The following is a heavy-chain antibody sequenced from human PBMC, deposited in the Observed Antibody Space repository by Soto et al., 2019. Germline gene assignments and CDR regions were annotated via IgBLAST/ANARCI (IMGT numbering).Heavy chain of an antibody. J-gene: IGHJ4*02. CDR1: GGSLSGYY. Sequence: QVQLQQWGAGLLKPSETLSLTCAVYGGSLSGYYWSWIRQPPGKALEWIGEINYSGNTNYNPSLKIRVTRSVDTSKNQLFLNLSSVTAADTAMYYCARHHVRGRTIAGAAEFWGQGTLVTVSS. V-gene: IGHV4-34*01. CDR2: INYSGNT. CDR3: ARHHVRGRTIAGAAEF. D-gene: IGHD1-26*01.